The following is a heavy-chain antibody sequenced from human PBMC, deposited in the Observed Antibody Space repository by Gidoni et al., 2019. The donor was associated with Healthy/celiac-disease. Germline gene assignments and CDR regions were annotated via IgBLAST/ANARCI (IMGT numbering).Heavy chain of an antibody. V-gene: IGHV3-15*01. CDR2: IKSKTDGGTT. D-gene: IGHD6-19*01. CDR3: TTDPGYSSGWYGLY. CDR1: GFTFSNPW. J-gene: IGHJ4*02. Sequence: EVQLVESGGGLVKPGGSLRLSCAASGFTFSNPWMSWVRQAPGEGLEWVGRIKSKTDGGTTDYAAPVKGRFTISRDDSKNTLYLQMNSLKTEDTAVYYCTTDPGYSSGWYGLYWGQGTLVTVSS.